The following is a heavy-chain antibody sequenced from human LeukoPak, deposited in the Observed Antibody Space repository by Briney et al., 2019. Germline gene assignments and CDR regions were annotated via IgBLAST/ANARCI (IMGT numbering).Heavy chain of an antibody. V-gene: IGHV1-69*04. D-gene: IGHD1-26*01. CDR1: GGTFSSYA. Sequence: SVKVSCKASGGTFSSYAISWVRQAPGQGLEWMGRIIPILGIANYAQKLQGRVMITADKSTSTAYMELSSLRSEDTAVYYCATLYSGSYVWGFDIWGQGTMVTVSS. CDR3: ATLYSGSYVWGFDI. J-gene: IGHJ3*02. CDR2: IIPILGIA.